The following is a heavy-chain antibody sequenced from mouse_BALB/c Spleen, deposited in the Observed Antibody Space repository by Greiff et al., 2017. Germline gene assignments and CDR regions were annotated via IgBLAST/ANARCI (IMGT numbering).Heavy chain of an antibody. CDR3: ARSVGGFYYYAMDY. J-gene: IGHJ4*01. V-gene: IGHV1-54*01. CDR2: INPGSGGT. D-gene: IGHD1-1*02. CDR1: GYAFTNYL. Sequence: VKLQESGAELVRPGTSVKVSCKASGYAFTNYLIEWVKQRPGQGLEWIGVINPGSGGTNYNEKFKGKATLTADKSSSTAYMQLSSLTSDDSAVYFCARSVGGFYYYAMDYWGQGTSVTVSS.